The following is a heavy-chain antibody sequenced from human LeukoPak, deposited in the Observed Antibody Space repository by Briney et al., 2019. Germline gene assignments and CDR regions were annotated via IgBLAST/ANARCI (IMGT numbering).Heavy chain of an antibody. CDR3: ARARYGDYANWFDP. CDR2: INPNSGGT. V-gene: IGHV1-2*02. J-gene: IGHJ5*02. D-gene: IGHD4-17*01. Sequence: ASVKVSCKASGYTFTGYYMHWVRQAPGQGLKWMGWINPNSGGTNYAQKFQGRVTMTRDTSISTAYMELSRLRSDDTAVYYCARARYGDYANWFDPWGQGTLVTVSS. CDR1: GYTFTGYY.